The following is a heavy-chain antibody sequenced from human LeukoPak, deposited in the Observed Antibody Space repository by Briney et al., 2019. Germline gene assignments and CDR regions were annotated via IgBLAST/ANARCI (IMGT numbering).Heavy chain of an antibody. Sequence: KASETLSLTCTVSGGSISSYYWSWIRQPPGKGLEWIGDIYYSGSTNYNPSLKSRVTISVDTSKNQFSLRLSSVTAADTAVYYCARTTEAHSWRTRYYDYYMDVWGKGTTVTVSS. J-gene: IGHJ6*03. CDR2: IYYSGST. D-gene: IGHD6-13*01. CDR1: GGSISSYY. CDR3: ARTTEAHSWRTRYYDYYMDV. V-gene: IGHV4-59*01.